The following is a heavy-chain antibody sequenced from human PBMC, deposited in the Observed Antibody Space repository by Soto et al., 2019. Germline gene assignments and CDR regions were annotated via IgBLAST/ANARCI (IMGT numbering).Heavy chain of an antibody. V-gene: IGHV4-39*01. CDR2: IYYSGST. D-gene: IGHD3-10*01. Sequence: SETLSLTCTVSGGSISSSSYYWGWIRQPPGKGLEWIGSIYYSGSTYYNPSLKSRVTISVDTSKNQFSLKLSSVTAADTAVYYCARLSGYGSGAFYGMDVWGQGTTVTVSS. CDR3: ARLSGYGSGAFYGMDV. J-gene: IGHJ6*02. CDR1: GGSISSSSYY.